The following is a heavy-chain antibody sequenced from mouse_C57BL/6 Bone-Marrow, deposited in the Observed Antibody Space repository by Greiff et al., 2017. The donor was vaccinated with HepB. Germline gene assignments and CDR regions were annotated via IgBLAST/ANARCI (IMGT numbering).Heavy chain of an antibody. V-gene: IGHV14-4*01. CDR2: IDPENGDT. J-gene: IGHJ2*01. CDR1: GFNIKDDY. D-gene: IGHD6-5*01. CDR3: TPYALYFDY. Sequence: VHVKQSGAELVRPGASVKLSCTASGFNIKDDYMHWVKQRPEQGLEWIGWIDPENGDTEYASKFQGKATITADTSSNTAYLQLSSLTSEDTAVYYCTPYALYFDYWGQGTTLTVSS.